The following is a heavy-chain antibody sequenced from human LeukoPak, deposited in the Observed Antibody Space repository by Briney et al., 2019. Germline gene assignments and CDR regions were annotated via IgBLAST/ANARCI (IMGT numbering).Heavy chain of an antibody. CDR3: ARVSKLLPYYYYYYMDV. CDR1: GGSFSGYY. D-gene: IGHD2-15*01. V-gene: IGHV4-34*01. CDR2: INHSGST. Sequence: PSETLSLTCAVYGGSFSGYYWSWIRQPPGKGLEWIGEINHSGSTNYNPSLKSRVTISVDTSKNQFSLKLSSVTAADTAVYYCARVSKLLPYYYYYYMDVWGKGTTVTASS. J-gene: IGHJ6*03.